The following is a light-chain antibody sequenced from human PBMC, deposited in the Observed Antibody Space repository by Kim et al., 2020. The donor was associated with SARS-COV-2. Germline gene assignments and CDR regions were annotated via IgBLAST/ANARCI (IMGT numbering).Light chain of an antibody. CDR3: QQFGGSPPIT. CDR2: GAS. V-gene: IGKV3-20*01. CDR1: ESVDSSK. Sequence: RGKTAPFSCRASESVDSSKLAWYQQKPGQAPRLLIFGASSRATGIPDRFSGSGSGTDFTLTISRLEPEDFAVYYCQQFGGSPPITFGQGTRLEIK. J-gene: IGKJ5*01.